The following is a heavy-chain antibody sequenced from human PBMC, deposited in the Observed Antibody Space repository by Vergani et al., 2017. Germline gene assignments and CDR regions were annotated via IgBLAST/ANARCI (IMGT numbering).Heavy chain of an antibody. CDR1: GGSFNTYY. CDR2: IYSTGST. J-gene: IGHJ6*02. Sequence: QVQLEESGPGLVKPSETLSLTCTVSGGSFNTYYWSWIRQSPGKGLEWIGYIYSTGSTNYNPSLNSRVTMSVDPSKNQFTLKLRSVTAADPAVYFCARVMYRDEASTGYRLEGMDIWGQGTTVTISS. D-gene: IGHD3-9*01. CDR3: ARVMYRDEASTGYRLEGMDI. V-gene: IGHV4-59*13.